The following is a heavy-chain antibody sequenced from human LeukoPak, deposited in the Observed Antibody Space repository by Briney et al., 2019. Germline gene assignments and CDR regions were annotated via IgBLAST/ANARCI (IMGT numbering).Heavy chain of an antibody. J-gene: IGHJ4*02. CDR1: GGSISSSSYY. Sequence: SETLSLTCTVSGGSISSSSYYWGWIRQPPGKGLEGIGSIFYSGSTYYDPSLKSRLTIPVDTSKNQFSLKLSSVTAADTAVYYCARMGTTFDYWGQGTLVTVSS. CDR2: IFYSGST. V-gene: IGHV4-39*01. D-gene: IGHD1-1*01. CDR3: ARMGTTFDY.